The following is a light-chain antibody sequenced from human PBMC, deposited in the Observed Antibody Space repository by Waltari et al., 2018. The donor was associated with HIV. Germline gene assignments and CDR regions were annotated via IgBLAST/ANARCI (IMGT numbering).Light chain of an antibody. J-gene: IGLJ2*01. CDR1: SSNIGSKY. Sequence: QSVLTQPPSASGTPGQRVTISCSGSSSNIGSKYVSWYQQLPGTAPKLLLYRNNQRPSGVPDRFSGSKSGTSASLAISGVRSEDEADYYCAAWDDSLLFGGGTKLTVL. CDR3: AAWDDSLL. CDR2: RNN. V-gene: IGLV1-47*01.